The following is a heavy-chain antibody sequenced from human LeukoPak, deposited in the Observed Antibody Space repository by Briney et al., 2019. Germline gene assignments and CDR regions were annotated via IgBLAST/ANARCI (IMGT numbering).Heavy chain of an antibody. CDR3: ARTAYDSSGNFFDY. CDR1: GGSINTYY. CDR2: IYHTGST. D-gene: IGHD3-22*01. Sequence: PSETLSLTCTVSGGSINTYYWSWIRQSPGKGLEWIGYIYHTGSTNYNPSLKSRVTISIDTSKKQFSLKLSSVTAADTAVYYCARTAYDSSGNFFDYWGQGALVTDSS. J-gene: IGHJ4*02. V-gene: IGHV4-59*01.